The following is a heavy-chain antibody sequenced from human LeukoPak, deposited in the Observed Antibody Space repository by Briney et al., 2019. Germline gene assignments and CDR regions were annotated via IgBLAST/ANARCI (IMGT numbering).Heavy chain of an antibody. Sequence: GGSLRLSCAASGFTFSSYAMSWVRPAPGKGLEWVSAISGSGGSTNYADSVKGRFTISRDNSKNTLYLQMNSLRAEDTAVYYCAKDPTSSSWFDYWGQGTLVTVSS. V-gene: IGHV3-23*01. CDR3: AKDPTSSSWFDY. CDR2: ISGSGGST. J-gene: IGHJ4*02. CDR1: GFTFSSYA. D-gene: IGHD6-13*01.